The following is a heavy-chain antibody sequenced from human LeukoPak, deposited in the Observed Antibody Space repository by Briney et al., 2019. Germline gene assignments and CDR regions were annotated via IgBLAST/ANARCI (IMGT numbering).Heavy chain of an antibody. CDR3: AGSIVVVVAATPGGGWFDP. CDR2: INHSGST. V-gene: IGHV4-34*01. J-gene: IGHJ5*02. CDR1: GGSFSGYY. D-gene: IGHD2-15*01. Sequence: SETLSLTCAVYGGSFSGYYWSWIRQPPGKGLEWIGEINHSGSTNYNPSLKSRATISVDTSKNQFSLKLSSVTAADTAVYYCAGSIVVVVAATPGGGWFDPWGQGTLVTVSS.